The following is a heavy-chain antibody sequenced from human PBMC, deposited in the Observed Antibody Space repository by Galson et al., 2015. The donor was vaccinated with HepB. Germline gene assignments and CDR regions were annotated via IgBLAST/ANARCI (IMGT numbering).Heavy chain of an antibody. CDR3: VRGSTLRLGFCSAGSCYSDY. D-gene: IGHD2-15*01. CDR2: MNPNSGNT. V-gene: IGHV1-8*01. CDR1: GYTFSSFD. J-gene: IGHJ4*02. Sequence: QSGAEVKKPGESLKISCKASGYTFSSFDINWVRQATGQGLEWMGWMNPNSGNTAYAQKFQGRVTMTRDTSISTAYMELSSLRSDDTAVYYCVRGSTLRLGFCSAGSCYSDYWGQGTLVTVSS.